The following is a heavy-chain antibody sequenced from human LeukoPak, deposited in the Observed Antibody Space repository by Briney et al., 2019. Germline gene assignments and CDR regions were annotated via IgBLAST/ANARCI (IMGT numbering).Heavy chain of an antibody. CDR3: AKDIAYYYDSSGPLFDN. V-gene: IGHV3-30*02. CDR1: GFTVTSYG. D-gene: IGHD3-22*01. J-gene: IGHJ4*02. CDR2: IRHDGSNK. Sequence: GGSLRLSCAASGFTVTSYGMRWVRQAPGKGLEWVAFIRHDGSNKYYTDSVKGRFTISRDNSKNTLYLQMNSPRAEDTAVYYCAKDIAYYYDSSGPLFDNWGQGTLVTVSS.